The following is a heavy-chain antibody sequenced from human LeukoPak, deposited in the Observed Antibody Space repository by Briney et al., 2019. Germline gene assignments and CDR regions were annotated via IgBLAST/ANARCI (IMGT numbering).Heavy chain of an antibody. CDR2: IYTSGST. D-gene: IGHD6-19*01. V-gene: IGHV4-61*02. CDR1: GGSISSGSYY. Sequence: PSETLSLTCTVSGGSISSGSYYWSWIRQPAGKGLEWIGRIYTSGSTNYNPSLKSRVTISVDTSKNQFSLKLSSVTAADTAVYYCARDFSIGGWSRLAFDIWGQGTMVTVSS. CDR3: ARDFSIGGWSRLAFDI. J-gene: IGHJ3*02.